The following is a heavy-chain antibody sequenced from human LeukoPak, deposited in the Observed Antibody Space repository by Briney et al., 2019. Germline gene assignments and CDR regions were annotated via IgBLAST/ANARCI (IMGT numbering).Heavy chain of an antibody. CDR3: ARDFAYYFDSSGTPPDPNNWFDP. J-gene: IGHJ5*02. CDR1: GFTFSSYG. Sequence: GGSLRLSCAASGFTFSSYGMHWVRQAPGQGLEWMGIINPSGGSTSYAQKFQGRVTMTRDTSRSTVYMELSSLRSEDTAVYYCARDFAYYFDSSGTPPDPNNWFDPWGQGTLVTVSS. V-gene: IGHV1-46*01. D-gene: IGHD3-22*01. CDR2: INPSGGST.